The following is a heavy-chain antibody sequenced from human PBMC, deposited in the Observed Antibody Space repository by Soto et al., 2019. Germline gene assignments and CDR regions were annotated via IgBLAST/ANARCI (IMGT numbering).Heavy chain of an antibody. CDR2: ISGSGDNT. J-gene: IGHJ5*02. V-gene: IGHV3-23*01. CDR1: GLTVSGSS. D-gene: IGHD3-3*01. Sequence: GGSLRLSCAASGLTVSGSSMSWVRQDTGKELEWVSGISGSGDNTYYAGSVKGRFTISRDNSKNTLYLQMNSLRAEDTAVYYCANLAPGGYDFWSGYYWFDPWGQGTLVTVSS. CDR3: ANLAPGGYDFWSGYYWFDP.